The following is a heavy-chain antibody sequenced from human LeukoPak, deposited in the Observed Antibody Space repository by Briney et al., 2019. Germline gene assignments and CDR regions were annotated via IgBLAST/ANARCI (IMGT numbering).Heavy chain of an antibody. D-gene: IGHD1-7*01. V-gene: IGHV4-34*01. CDR3: ARGRRVELRRVNWFDP. Sequence: SETLSLTCTVSGDSISSHYWSWIRQPPGKGLEWIGEINHSGSTNYNPSLKSRVTISVDTSKNQFSLKLSSVTAADTAVYYCARGRRVELRRVNWFDPWGQGTLVTVS. J-gene: IGHJ5*02. CDR1: GDSISSHY. CDR2: INHSGST.